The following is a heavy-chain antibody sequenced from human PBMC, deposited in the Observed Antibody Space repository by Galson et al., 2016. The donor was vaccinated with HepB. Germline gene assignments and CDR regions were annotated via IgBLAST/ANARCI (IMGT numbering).Heavy chain of an antibody. CDR3: ARESSIAAPGVLDY. V-gene: IGHV3-33*01. CDR1: ACKFSRDG. D-gene: IGHD6-13*01. Sequence: SLRLYCAASACKFSRDGMHWVSQAIGKGLEGVAVIWYDGSNKYYADSVKGRFTISRDNSKNTLYLQMNSLRAEDTAVYYCARESSIAAPGVLDYWGQGTLVTVSS. CDR2: IWYDGSNK. J-gene: IGHJ4*02.